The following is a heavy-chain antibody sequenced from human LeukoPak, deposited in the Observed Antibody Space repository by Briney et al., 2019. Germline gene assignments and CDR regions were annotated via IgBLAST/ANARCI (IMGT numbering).Heavy chain of an antibody. V-gene: IGHV4-59*01. CDR1: GGSISSYY. Sequence: PSETLSLTCTVSGGSISSYYWSWIRQPPGKGLEWIGYIYYSGSTNYNPSLKSRVTISVDTSKNQFSLKLSSVTAADTAVYYCERAHSGYDQNFDYWGQGTLVTVSS. J-gene: IGHJ4*02. D-gene: IGHD5-12*01. CDR2: IYYSGST. CDR3: ERAHSGYDQNFDY.